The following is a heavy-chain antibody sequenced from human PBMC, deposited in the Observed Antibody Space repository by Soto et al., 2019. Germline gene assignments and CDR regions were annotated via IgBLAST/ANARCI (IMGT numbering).Heavy chain of an antibody. CDR3: ARRVVVVAATLGYFDY. D-gene: IGHD2-15*01. CDR1: GYTFTSYG. J-gene: IGHJ4*02. CDR2: ISAYNGNT. Sequence: ASVKVSCKASGYTFTSYGISWVRQAPGQGLEWMRWISAYNGNTNYAQKLQGRVTMTTDTSTSTAYMELRSLRSDDTAVYYCARRVVVVAATLGYFDYWGQGTLVTVS. V-gene: IGHV1-18*01.